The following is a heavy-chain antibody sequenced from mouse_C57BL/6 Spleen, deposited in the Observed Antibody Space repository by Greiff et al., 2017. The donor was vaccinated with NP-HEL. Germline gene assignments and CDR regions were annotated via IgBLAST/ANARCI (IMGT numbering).Heavy chain of an antibody. CDR2: IDPSDSET. CDR3: ARDTGSSLYYFDY. V-gene: IGHV1-52*01. CDR1: GYTFTSYW. J-gene: IGHJ2*01. D-gene: IGHD1-1*01. Sequence: VQLQQSGAELVRPGSSVKLSCKASGYTFTSYWMHWVKQRPIQGLEWIGNIDPSDSETHYNQKFKDKATLTVDKSSSTAYMQLSSLTSEDSAVYYCARDTGSSLYYFDYWGQGTTLTVSS.